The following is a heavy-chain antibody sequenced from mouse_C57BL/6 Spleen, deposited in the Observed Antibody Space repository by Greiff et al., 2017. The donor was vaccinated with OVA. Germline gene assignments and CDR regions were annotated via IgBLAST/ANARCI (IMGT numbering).Heavy chain of an antibody. V-gene: IGHV1-52*01. CDR3: ARRVTGTDYAMDY. D-gene: IGHD4-1*01. CDR2: IDPSDSET. J-gene: IGHJ4*01. CDR1: GYTFTSYW. Sequence: VKLQESGAELVRPGSSVKLSCKASGYTFTSYWMHWVKQRPIQGLEWIGNIDPSDSETHYNQKFKDKATLTVDKSSSTAYMQLSSLTSEDSAVYYCARRVTGTDYAMDYWGQGTSVTVSS.